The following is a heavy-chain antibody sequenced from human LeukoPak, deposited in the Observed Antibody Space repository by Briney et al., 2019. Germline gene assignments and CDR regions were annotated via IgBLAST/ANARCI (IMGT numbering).Heavy chain of an antibody. D-gene: IGHD3-22*01. J-gene: IGHJ3*02. CDR1: GFTFSSYA. V-gene: IGHV3-23*01. Sequence: GGSLRLSCAASGFTFSSYAMTWVRQAPGKGLAWVSAISGSGDSTYYADSVKGLFTISRDNSKNTLYLQMNRLRAEDTAVYYCAKVNSSGYYGDAFDIWGQGTMVTISS. CDR3: AKVNSSGYYGDAFDI. CDR2: ISGSGDST.